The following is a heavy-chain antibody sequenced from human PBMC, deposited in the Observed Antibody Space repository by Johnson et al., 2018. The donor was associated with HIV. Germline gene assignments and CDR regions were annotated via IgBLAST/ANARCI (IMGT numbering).Heavy chain of an antibody. CDR2: IRYDGSNK. D-gene: IGHD3-22*01. CDR1: GFTFSSYW. CDR3: AKDWAIGYHLAAFDF. V-gene: IGHV3-30*02. Sequence: QVQLVESGGGVVQPGRSLRLSCAASGFTFSSYWMHWVRRAPGKGLVWVAFIRYDGSNKYDADSVKGRFTISRDNSKNTLYLQMSSLRVEDTAVYYCAKDWAIGYHLAAFDFWGQGTLVTVSS. J-gene: IGHJ3*01.